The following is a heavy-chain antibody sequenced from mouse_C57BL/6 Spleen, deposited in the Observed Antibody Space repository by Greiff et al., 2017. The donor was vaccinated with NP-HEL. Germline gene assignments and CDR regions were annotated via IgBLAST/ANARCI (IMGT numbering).Heavy chain of an antibody. CDR3: ARSHYGSSYDWYFDV. V-gene: IGHV1-80*01. D-gene: IGHD1-1*01. J-gene: IGHJ1*03. CDR2: IYPGDGDT. CDR1: GYAFSSYW. Sequence: VQLQQSGAELVKPGASVKISCKASGYAFSSYWMNWVKQRPGKGLEWIGQIYPGDGDTNYNGKFKGKATLTADKSSSTAYMQLSSLTSEDSAVYFCARSHYGSSYDWYFDVWGTGTTVTVSS.